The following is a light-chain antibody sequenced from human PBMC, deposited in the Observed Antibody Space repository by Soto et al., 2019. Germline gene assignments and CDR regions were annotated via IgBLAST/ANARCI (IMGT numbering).Light chain of an antibody. Sequence: QSALTQPASVSESPGQSISISCGGGRNDIGTYNLVSWYQQHPGKAPKLIIYEGNKRPSGVSNRFSGSRSGNTASLTISGLQAEDEADYYCCSYAGSSNVFGTGTKLTVL. CDR3: CSYAGSSNV. J-gene: IGLJ1*01. CDR2: EGN. V-gene: IGLV2-23*03. CDR1: RNDIGTYNL.